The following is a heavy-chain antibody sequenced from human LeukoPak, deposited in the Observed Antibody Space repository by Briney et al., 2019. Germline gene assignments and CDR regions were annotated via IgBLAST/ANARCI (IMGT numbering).Heavy chain of an antibody. V-gene: IGHV4-39*01. J-gene: IGHJ4*02. CDR3: ARRYYYDSSGYYYFFDY. Sequence: SETPSLTCTVSGGSISSNSYYWGWIRQPPGKGLEWIGSIYYSGSMYYNPSLKSRVTISVDTSKNQFSLKLSSVTAADTAIYYCARRYYYDSSGYYYFFDYWGQGTLVTVSS. CDR2: IYYSGSM. CDR1: GGSISSNSYY. D-gene: IGHD3-22*01.